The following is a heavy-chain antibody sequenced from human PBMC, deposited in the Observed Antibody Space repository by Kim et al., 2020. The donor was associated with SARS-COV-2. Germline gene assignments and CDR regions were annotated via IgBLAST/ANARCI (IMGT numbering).Heavy chain of an antibody. Sequence: SETLSLTCTVSRGSMSRYYWSWIRQPPGRGLEWIGFIYYSGSTNYNPSLKSRVTISVDTSKNQFSLKLNSVTAADTAVYYCARHGDCGGDCYTFEIWGQGTMVNVSS. V-gene: IGHV4-59*08. CDR1: RGSMSRYY. CDR2: IYYSGST. J-gene: IGHJ3*02. D-gene: IGHD2-21*02. CDR3: ARHGDCGGDCYTFEI.